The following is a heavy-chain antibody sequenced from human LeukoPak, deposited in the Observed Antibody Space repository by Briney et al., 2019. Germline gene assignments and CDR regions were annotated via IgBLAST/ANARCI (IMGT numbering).Heavy chain of an antibody. Sequence: GASVKVSCKASGYTFTGYYMHWVRQAPGQGLEWMGWINPNSGGTNYAQKFQGRVTMTRDTSISTAYMELSRLRSDDTAVYYCARGRPAAEYYYDSSGYYYVAGRNNWFDPWGQGTLVTVSS. CDR2: INPNSGGT. CDR3: ARGRPAAEYYYDSSGYYYVAGRNNWFDP. J-gene: IGHJ5*02. V-gene: IGHV1-2*02. CDR1: GYTFTGYY. D-gene: IGHD3-22*01.